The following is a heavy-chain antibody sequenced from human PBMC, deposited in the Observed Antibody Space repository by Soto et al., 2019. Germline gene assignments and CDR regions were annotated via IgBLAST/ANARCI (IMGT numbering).Heavy chain of an antibody. J-gene: IGHJ4*02. D-gene: IGHD4-17*01. CDR1: GYSFSDFG. V-gene: IGHV1-18*04. CDR3: ARSDDYEDAGTFEN. CDR2: ISGKNGNT. Sequence: QVHLVQSGGELKKPGASVKVSCKASGYSFSDFGITWVRQAPGQGLEWMGWISGKNGNTNYAQKVQGRATLTADTMTSTAYMEMRALTSDDTGIYYCARSDDYEDAGTFENWGQGTPVTVSS.